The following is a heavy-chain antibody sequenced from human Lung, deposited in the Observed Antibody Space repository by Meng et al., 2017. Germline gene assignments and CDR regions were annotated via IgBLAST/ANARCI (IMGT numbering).Heavy chain of an antibody. J-gene: IGHJ4*02. Sequence: ASVKVSCKASGYTFTGYYMHWVRQAPGQGLEWMGWINPNSGGTNYAQKFQGRVTMTRDTSISTAYMELSRLRSDDTAVYYCARDESMGFGELLPFGYWGQGTLVTVSS. D-gene: IGHD3-10*01. CDR2: INPNSGGT. CDR3: ARDESMGFGELLPFGY. CDR1: GYTFTGYY. V-gene: IGHV1-2*02.